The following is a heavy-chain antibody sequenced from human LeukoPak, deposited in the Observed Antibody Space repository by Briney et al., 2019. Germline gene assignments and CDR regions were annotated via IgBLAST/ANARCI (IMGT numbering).Heavy chain of an antibody. D-gene: IGHD6-19*01. CDR1: GYSISSGYY. CDR2: IYHSGST. Sequence: SETLSLTCAVSGYSISSGYYWGWIRQPPGKGLEWIGSIYHSGSTYYNPSLKSRVTISVDTSKNRFSLKLSSVTAADTAVYYCARSPIAVAGPFDYWGQGTLVTVSS. CDR3: ARSPIAVAGPFDY. V-gene: IGHV4-38-2*01. J-gene: IGHJ4*02.